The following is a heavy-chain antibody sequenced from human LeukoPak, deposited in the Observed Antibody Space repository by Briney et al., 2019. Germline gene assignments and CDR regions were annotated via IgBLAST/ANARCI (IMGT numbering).Heavy chain of an antibody. Sequence: SETLSLTCIVSGGSISSYYWSWIRQPPGKGLEWIGYIYYSGSTNYNPSLKSRVTISVDTSKNQFSLKLSSVTAADTAVYYCARQLYDPYSSGWSPFDYWGQGTLVTVSS. V-gene: IGHV4-59*08. CDR1: GGSISSYY. D-gene: IGHD6-19*01. CDR3: ARQLYDPYSSGWSPFDY. CDR2: IYYSGST. J-gene: IGHJ4*02.